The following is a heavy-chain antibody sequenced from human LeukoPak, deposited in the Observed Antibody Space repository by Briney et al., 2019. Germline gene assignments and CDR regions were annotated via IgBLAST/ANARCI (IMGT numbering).Heavy chain of an antibody. CDR2: IWYDGTNT. J-gene: IGHJ4*02. Sequence: GGSLRLSCAASGFTFSSYGMHWVRQAPGKGLEWVAVIWYDGTNTYYADSVKGRFTISRDNSKNTLYLQMNSLRAEDTAVYYCARHDSSGYYRPLDYWGQGTLVTVSS. CDR1: GFTFSSYG. D-gene: IGHD3-22*01. CDR3: ARHDSSGYYRPLDY. V-gene: IGHV3-33*01.